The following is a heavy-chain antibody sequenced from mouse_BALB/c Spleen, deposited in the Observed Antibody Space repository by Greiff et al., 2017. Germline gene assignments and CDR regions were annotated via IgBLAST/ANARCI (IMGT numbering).Heavy chain of an antibody. CDR3: AREVRLVDY. Sequence: EVMLVESGGGLVKPGGSLKLSCAASGFTFSSYAMSWVRQSPEKRLEWVAEISSGGSYTYYPDTVTGRFTISRDKAKNTLYLEMSSLRSEDTAMYYCAREVRLVDYWGQGTSVTVSS. V-gene: IGHV5-9-4*01. CDR1: GFTFSSYA. J-gene: IGHJ4*01. D-gene: IGHD2-14*01. CDR2: ISSGGSYT.